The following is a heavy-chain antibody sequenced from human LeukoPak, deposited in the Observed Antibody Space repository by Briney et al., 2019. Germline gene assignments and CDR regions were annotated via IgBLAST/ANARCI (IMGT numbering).Heavy chain of an antibody. CDR2: ISGSGGST. V-gene: IGHV3-23*01. J-gene: IGHJ6*02. CDR1: GFTFSSYA. CDR3: AGGYSHGFVDDYYYGMDV. Sequence: GGSLRLSCAASGFTFSSYAMSWVRQAPGKGLEWVSAISGSGGSTYYADSVKGRFTISRDNSKNTLYLQMNSLRAEDTAVYYCAGGYSHGFVDDYYYGMDVWGQGTTVTVSS. D-gene: IGHD5-18*01.